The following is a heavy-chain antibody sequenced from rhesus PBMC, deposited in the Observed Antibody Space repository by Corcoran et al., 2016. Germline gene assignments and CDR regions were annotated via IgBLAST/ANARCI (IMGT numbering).Heavy chain of an antibody. J-gene: IGHJ4*01. Sequence: VQPGGSLKLSCAASGFTFSFNAMSWVRQAPGKGLEWVSTINSGGGSTYYADSVKGRFTISRDNSKNTLSLQMNSLRAEDTAVYYCAKRSIAAGLGFDYWGQGVLVTVSS. D-gene: IGHD6-13*01. V-gene: IGHV3S5*01. CDR3: AKRSIAAGLGFDY. CDR1: GFTFSFNA. CDR2: INSGGGST.